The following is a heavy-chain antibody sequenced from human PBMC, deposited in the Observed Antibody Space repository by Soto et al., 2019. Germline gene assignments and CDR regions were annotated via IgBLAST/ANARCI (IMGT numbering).Heavy chain of an antibody. CDR2: IKTDGSEK. Sequence: EVQLVESGGGLVQLGGSLRLSCAASGFTFSDNWMSWVRQAPGKGLECVANIKTDGSEKYYVDPVKGRFTISRDNAKNSLYLQMNSLRAEDTVVYYCATSMGRGGNDYWGQGTLVAVSS. CDR3: ATSMGRGGNDY. J-gene: IGHJ4*02. D-gene: IGHD3-10*01. V-gene: IGHV3-7*05. CDR1: GFTFSDNW.